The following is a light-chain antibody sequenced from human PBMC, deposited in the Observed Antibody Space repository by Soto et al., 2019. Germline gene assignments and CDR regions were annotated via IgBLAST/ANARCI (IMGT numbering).Light chain of an antibody. V-gene: IGLV1-40*01. CDR3: QSYDGSLSGWV. J-gene: IGLJ3*02. Sequence: QSVLTQPPSVSGAPGQRVTISCTGSSSNIGAGYDVHWYQHLPGTAPKLLIYGNTNRPSGVPDRFSGSKSGTSASLAITGLQDEDEADYYCQSYDGSLSGWVFGGGTKLTVL. CDR2: GNT. CDR1: SSNIGAGYD.